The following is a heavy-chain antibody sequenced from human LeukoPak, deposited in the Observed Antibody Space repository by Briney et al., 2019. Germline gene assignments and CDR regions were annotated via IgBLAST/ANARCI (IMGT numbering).Heavy chain of an antibody. CDR3: ARDKLGLGELSLYDE. D-gene: IGHD3-16*02. CDR2: MNPNSGGT. Sequence: ASVKVSCKASGYTLTAHSMHWVRQAPGQGLEWMGWMNPNSGGTKYTRKFQGRVTMTRGTSISTAYMELSRLTSDDTAMYYCARDKLGLGELSLYDEWGQGTQVTVSS. V-gene: IGHV1-2*02. CDR1: GYTLTAHS. J-gene: IGHJ4*02.